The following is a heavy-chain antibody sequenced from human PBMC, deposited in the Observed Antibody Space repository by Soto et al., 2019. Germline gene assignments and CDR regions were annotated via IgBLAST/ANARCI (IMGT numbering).Heavy chain of an antibody. D-gene: IGHD2-8*01. J-gene: IGHJ5*02. V-gene: IGHV3-21*06. CDR3: VRFSFDCTTSGCMKTGNWFDP. CDR2: NSGRSGYI. CDR1: GFTFSVYS. Sequence: GGSLRLSCAASGFTFSVYSMHWVRQAPGKGLEWVSSNSGRSGYIYYGDSVKGRVTVYRDNAENSQYLQMNSLTDEDTAVYYCVRFSFDCTTSGCMKTGNWFDPWGQGTRVSVSS.